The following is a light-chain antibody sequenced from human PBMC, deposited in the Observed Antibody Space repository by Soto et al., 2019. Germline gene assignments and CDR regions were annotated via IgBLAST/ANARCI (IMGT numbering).Light chain of an antibody. CDR3: CSYTRSGTLI. J-gene: IGLJ1*01. CDR1: SGDIGDYNY. Sequence: QSLLTQPASVSGSPGQSITISCVGTSGDIGDYNYVSWYQQHPGKVPKVIIYDVSNRPSGASYRFSGTKSGNTASLTVSGLQAEDEADYYCCSYTRSGTLIFGTGTKVPVL. CDR2: DVS. V-gene: IGLV2-14*01.